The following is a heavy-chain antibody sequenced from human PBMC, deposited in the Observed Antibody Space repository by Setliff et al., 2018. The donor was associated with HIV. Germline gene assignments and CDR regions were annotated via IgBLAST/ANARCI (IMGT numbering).Heavy chain of an antibody. J-gene: IGHJ4*02. CDR2: IYHSGNT. D-gene: IGHD6-19*01. CDR3: ARRRGQKATGWYYFDF. CDR1: DGPITSNTYF. V-gene: IGHV4-39*01. Sequence: PSETLSLTCSVSDGPITSNTYFWDWIRQAPGKGLEWIGSIYHSGNTYYNPSLKSRVSIPVDTSKRQFSLKLTSVTAGDSALYYCARRRGQKATGWYYFDFWGQGALVTVSS.